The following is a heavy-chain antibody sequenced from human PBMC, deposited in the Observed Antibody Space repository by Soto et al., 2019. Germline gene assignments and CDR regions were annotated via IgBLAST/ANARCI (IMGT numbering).Heavy chain of an antibody. D-gene: IGHD3-3*01. Sequence: GASVKVSCKASGYTFTSYGITWVRQAPGQGLEWMGWISAYNGNTNYAQKLQGRVTMTTDTSTSTAYMELRSLRADDTAVYYCARNDFWSGYMGSYYDYGMDVWGQGTTVTV. J-gene: IGHJ6*02. CDR3: ARNDFWSGYMGSYYDYGMDV. CDR2: ISAYNGNT. V-gene: IGHV1-18*01. CDR1: GYTFTSYG.